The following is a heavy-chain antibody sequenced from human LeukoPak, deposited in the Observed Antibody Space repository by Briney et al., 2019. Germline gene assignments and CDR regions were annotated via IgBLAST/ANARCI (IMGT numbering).Heavy chain of an antibody. J-gene: IGHJ4*02. CDR1: GFTVSTYY. Sequence: PGGSLRLSCAASGFTVSTYYMTWVRQAPGKGLECVSVIYSGGSTYYADSVKGRFTVSRDNSKNTLYLQMNSLRAEDTAMYYCARGLGYCTSTTCLLPFDYWGQGPLVTVSS. CDR3: ARGLGYCTSTTCLLPFDY. D-gene: IGHD2-2*01. CDR2: IYSGGST. V-gene: IGHV3-53*01.